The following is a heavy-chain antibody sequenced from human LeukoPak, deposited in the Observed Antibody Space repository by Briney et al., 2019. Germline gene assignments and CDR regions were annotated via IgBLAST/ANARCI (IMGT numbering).Heavy chain of an antibody. CDR1: GFTFSSYA. J-gene: IGHJ4*02. CDR3: AREGGVAYCGGDCYSRFDY. CDR2: ISGSGGST. V-gene: IGHV3-23*01. D-gene: IGHD2-21*02. Sequence: GGSLRLSCAASGFTFSSYAMSWVRQAPGKGLEWGSAISGSGGSTYYADSVKGRFTISRDNSKNTLYLQMNSLRAEDTAVYYCAREGGVAYCGGDCYSRFDYWGQGTLVTVSS.